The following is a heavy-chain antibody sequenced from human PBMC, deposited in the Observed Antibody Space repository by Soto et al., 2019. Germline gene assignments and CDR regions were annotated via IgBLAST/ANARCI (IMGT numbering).Heavy chain of an antibody. CDR3: AKEFVNYYAPGAYFDY. Sequence: PVGSLRLSCAASGFTFSSYAMSWVRQAPGKGLEWVSAISGSGGSTYYADSVKGRFTISRDNSKNTLYLQMNSLRAEDTAVYYCAKEFVNYYAPGAYFDYWGQGTLVTVSS. D-gene: IGHD3-10*01. V-gene: IGHV3-23*01. CDR1: GFTFSSYA. CDR2: ISGSGGST. J-gene: IGHJ4*02.